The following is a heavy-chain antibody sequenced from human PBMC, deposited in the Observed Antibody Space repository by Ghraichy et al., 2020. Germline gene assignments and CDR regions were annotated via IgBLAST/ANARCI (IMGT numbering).Heavy chain of an antibody. J-gene: IGHJ3*02. Sequence: GGSLRLSCVVSGFSFRTYTMNWVRQAPGKGLEWVSSITGSSSYIYYSDSVKGRFTISRDNAKNSLALQMNSLGVEDTAVYYCVRASETGYSTGWTNLNAFDIWGQGTLVTVSS. CDR2: ITGSSSYI. CDR1: GFSFRTYT. D-gene: IGHD6-19*01. CDR3: VRASETGYSTGWTNLNAFDI. V-gene: IGHV3-21*06.